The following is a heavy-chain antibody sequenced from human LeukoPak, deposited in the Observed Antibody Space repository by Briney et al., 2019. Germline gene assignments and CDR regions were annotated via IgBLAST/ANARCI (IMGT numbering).Heavy chain of an antibody. J-gene: IGHJ4*02. V-gene: IGHV4-59*01. CDR1: GGSISSYY. CDR3: ATLQTSGWAPYYFDY. Sequence: SETLSLTCTVSGGSISSYYWSWIRQPPGKGLEWIGYIYYSGSTNYNPSLKSRVTISVDTSKNQFSLKLSSVTAADTAVYYCATLQTSGWAPYYFDYWGQGTLVTVSS. CDR2: IYYSGST. D-gene: IGHD6-19*01.